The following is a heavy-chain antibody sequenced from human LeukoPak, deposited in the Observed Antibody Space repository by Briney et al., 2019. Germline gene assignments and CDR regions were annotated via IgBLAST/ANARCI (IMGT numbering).Heavy chain of an antibody. CDR1: GFTFSSYE. J-gene: IGHJ4*02. Sequence: GGSLRLSCAASGFTFSSYEMNWVRQAPGKGLEWVSYISSSGSTIYYADSVKGRFTISRDNAKNSLYPQMNSLRAEDTAVYYCAREGSRVLAVALDYWGQGTLVTVSS. V-gene: IGHV3-48*03. D-gene: IGHD6-19*01. CDR2: ISSSGSTI. CDR3: AREGSRVLAVALDY.